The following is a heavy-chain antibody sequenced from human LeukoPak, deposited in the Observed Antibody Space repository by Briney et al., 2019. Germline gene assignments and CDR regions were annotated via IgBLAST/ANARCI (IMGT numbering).Heavy chain of an antibody. V-gene: IGHV3-21*01. J-gene: IGHJ4*02. CDR3: AINTGYSSSWYTDY. CDR2: ISSSSSYI. D-gene: IGHD6-13*01. CDR1: GFTFSSYS. Sequence: GGSLRLSCAASGFTFSSYSMSWVRQAPGKGLEWVSSISSSSSYIYYADSVKGRFTISRDNAKNSLYLQMNSLGAEDTAVYYCAINTGYSSSWYTDYWGQGTLVTVSS.